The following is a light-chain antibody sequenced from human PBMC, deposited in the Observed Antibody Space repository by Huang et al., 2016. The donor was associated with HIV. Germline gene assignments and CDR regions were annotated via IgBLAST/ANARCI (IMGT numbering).Light chain of an antibody. Sequence: DIQMTQSPSSLSASVGDRVTITCRASQSISSYLNWYQQKLGKAPKLLIYAASSLQRGVPSRFSGSGSGTDFTLTISSLQPEDFATYYCQQSYSTRYTFGQGTKLEIK. V-gene: IGKV1-39*01. CDR3: QQSYSTRYT. CDR1: QSISSY. J-gene: IGKJ2*01. CDR2: AAS.